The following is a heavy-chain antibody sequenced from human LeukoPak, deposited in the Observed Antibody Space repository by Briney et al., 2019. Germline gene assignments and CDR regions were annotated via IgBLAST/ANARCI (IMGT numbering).Heavy chain of an antibody. CDR2: IYYSGST. CDR3: ARDRNRRDGFDL. Sequence: SETLSLTCTVSGGSISSYYWSWIRQPPGKGLEWIGYIYYSGSTNYNPSLKSRVTISVDTSKNQFFLKLSSVTAADTAVYYCARDRNRRDGFDLWGRGTLVTVSS. CDR1: GGSISSYY. V-gene: IGHV4-59*01. J-gene: IGHJ2*01. D-gene: IGHD5-24*01.